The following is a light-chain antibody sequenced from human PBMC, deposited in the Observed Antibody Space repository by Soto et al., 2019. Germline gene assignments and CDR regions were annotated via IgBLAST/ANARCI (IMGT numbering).Light chain of an antibody. CDR3: SSYTNSHTVV. V-gene: IGLV2-14*01. CDR2: DVS. Sequence: QSALTQPASVSGSPGQSITISCIGTSSDVGRYNYVSWYRQHPAKAPKLMIYDVSFRPSGVSDRFSGSKSGNTASLTISGLQAEDEAGYYCSSYTNSHTVVFGGGTKLTVL. J-gene: IGLJ2*01. CDR1: SSDVGRYNY.